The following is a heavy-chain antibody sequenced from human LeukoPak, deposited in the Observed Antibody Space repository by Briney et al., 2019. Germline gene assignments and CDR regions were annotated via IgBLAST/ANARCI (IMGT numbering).Heavy chain of an antibody. CDR2: INHSGST. D-gene: IGHD2-2*01. Sequence: PSETLSLTRAVYGGSFSGYYWSWIRQPPGKGLEWIGEINHSGSTNYNPSLKSRVAISVDTSKNQFSLKLSSVTAADTAVYYCARNLRYCSSTSCYLYYYGMDVWGKGTTVTVSS. CDR3: ARNLRYCSSTSCYLYYYGMDV. J-gene: IGHJ6*04. CDR1: GGSFSGYY. V-gene: IGHV4-34*01.